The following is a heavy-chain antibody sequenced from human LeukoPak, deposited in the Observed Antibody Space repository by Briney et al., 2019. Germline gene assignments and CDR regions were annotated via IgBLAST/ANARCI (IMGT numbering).Heavy chain of an antibody. CDR3: AKDRSNSSGYYSKFDY. J-gene: IGHJ4*02. V-gene: IGHV3-23*01. Sequence: GGSLRLSCAASGFTFSSYAMSWVRQAPGKGLEWVSAISGSGGSTYYADSVKGRFTISRDNSKNTLYLQMNSLRAEDTAVYYCAKDRSNSSGYYSKFDYWGQGTLVTVSS. CDR2: ISGSGGST. D-gene: IGHD3-22*01. CDR1: GFTFSSYA.